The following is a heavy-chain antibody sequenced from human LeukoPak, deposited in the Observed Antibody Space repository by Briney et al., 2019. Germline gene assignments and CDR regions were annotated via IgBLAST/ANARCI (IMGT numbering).Heavy chain of an antibody. CDR3: ARVSNYDSSGSLV. Sequence: GGSLRLSCAASGFTFSNYAMSWVRQAPGKGLEWVSGISGSGGSGTYYADSVKGRFTISRDNSKNTLYLQMNSLRAEDTAVYYCARVSNYDSSGSLVWGQGTLVTVSS. D-gene: IGHD3-22*01. V-gene: IGHV3-23*01. J-gene: IGHJ4*02. CDR1: GFTFSNYA. CDR2: ISGSGGSGT.